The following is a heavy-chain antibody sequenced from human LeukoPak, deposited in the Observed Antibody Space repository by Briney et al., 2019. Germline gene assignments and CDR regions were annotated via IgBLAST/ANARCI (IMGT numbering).Heavy chain of an antibody. J-gene: IGHJ4*02. Sequence: PSETLSLTCTVSGGSISSTSYYWGWIRQPPGKGLEWIGYIYYSGSTYYNPSLKSRVTISVDTSKNQFSLKLSSVTAADTAVYYCARGGNWGFNFDYWGQGTLVTVSS. CDR2: IYYSGST. CDR1: GGSISSTSYY. V-gene: IGHV4-30-4*08. D-gene: IGHD7-27*01. CDR3: ARGGNWGFNFDY.